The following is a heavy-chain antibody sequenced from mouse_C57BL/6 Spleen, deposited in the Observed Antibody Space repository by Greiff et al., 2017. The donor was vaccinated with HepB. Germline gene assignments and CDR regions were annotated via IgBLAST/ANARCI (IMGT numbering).Heavy chain of an antibody. CDR3: ARRAVDYWYFDV. CDR2: IYPGDGDT. V-gene: IGHV1-82*01. CDR1: GYAFSSSW. J-gene: IGHJ1*03. D-gene: IGHD1-1*01. Sequence: QVQLQQSGPELVKPGASVKISCKASGYAFSSSWMNWVKQRPGKGLEWIGRIYPGDGDTNYNGKFKGRATLTADKSSSTAYMQLSSLTSEDSAVYFCARRAVDYWYFDVWGTGTTVTVSS.